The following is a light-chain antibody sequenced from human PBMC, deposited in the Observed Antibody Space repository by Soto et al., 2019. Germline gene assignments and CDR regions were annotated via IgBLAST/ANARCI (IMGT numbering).Light chain of an antibody. J-gene: IGLJ1*01. CDR2: GNN. CDR1: SSNIGAGYD. Sequence: QSVQTQPPSVSGAPGQRVTISCTGNSSNIGAGYDVHWYQQLPGTAPKLLIYGNNNRPSGVPDRFSGSKSGTSASLAITGLQAEDEADYYCQSYDSSLSAYVFGPGTKVTVL. CDR3: QSYDSSLSAYV. V-gene: IGLV1-40*01.